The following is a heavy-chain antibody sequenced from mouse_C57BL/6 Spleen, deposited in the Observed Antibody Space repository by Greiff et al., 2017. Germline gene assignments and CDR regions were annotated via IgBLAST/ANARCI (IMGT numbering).Heavy chain of an antibody. V-gene: IGHV1-20*01. J-gene: IGHJ4*01. CDR1: GYSFTGYF. D-gene: IGHD1-2*01. CDR2: SNPYNGDT. Sequence: EVQLQQSGPELVKPGDSVKISCKASGYSFTGYFMNWVMQSHGKSLEWIGRSNPYNGDTFYNQKFKGKATLTVDKSSSTAHMERRSLTSEDSAVYYCAREEEATTAYAMDYWGQGTSVTVSS. CDR3: AREEEATTAYAMDY.